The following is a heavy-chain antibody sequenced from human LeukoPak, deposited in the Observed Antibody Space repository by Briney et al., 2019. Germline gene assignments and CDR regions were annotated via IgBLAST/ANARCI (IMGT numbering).Heavy chain of an antibody. CDR3: ATNPLGYCSYGSCGGNY. V-gene: IGHV3-11*03. J-gene: IGHJ4*01. Sequence: LSLTCTVSGGSISTYYWSWIRQAPGKGLEWVSYISSSGSYTDYVESVKGRFTISRDTAKNSLYLQMNSLRVEDTAVYYCATNPLGYCSYGSCGGNYWGHGTLVTVSS. CDR2: ISSSGSYT. D-gene: IGHD2-8*01. CDR1: GGSISTYY.